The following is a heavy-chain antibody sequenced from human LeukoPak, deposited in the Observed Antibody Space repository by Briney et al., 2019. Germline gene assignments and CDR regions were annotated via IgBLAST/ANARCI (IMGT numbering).Heavy chain of an antibody. V-gene: IGHV1-24*01. CDR1: GGTFTTFT. J-gene: IGHJ4*02. CDR3: ATGPSGYYHITLDY. Sequence: ASVKVSCKASGGTFTTFTISWVRQAPGQGLEWMGGFDPEDGETIYAQKLRGRVTMTEDTSTDTANMELSSLRSEDTAVYYCATGPSGYYHITLDYWGQGTLVTVSS. D-gene: IGHD3-22*01. CDR2: FDPEDGET.